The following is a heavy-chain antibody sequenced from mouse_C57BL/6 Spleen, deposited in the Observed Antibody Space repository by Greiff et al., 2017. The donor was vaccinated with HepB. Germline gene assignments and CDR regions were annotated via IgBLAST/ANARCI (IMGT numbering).Heavy chain of an antibody. Sequence: QVQLQQSGAELMKPGASVKLSCKATGYTFTGYWIAWVKQRPGHGLEWIGEILPGSGSNNYNDKFKGKATFTADTSSNTADMQLSSLTTEDSAIYYCARSIEYDVGRYFDYWGQGTTLTVSS. CDR1: GYTFTGYW. V-gene: IGHV1-9*01. CDR3: ARSIEYDVGRYFDY. CDR2: ILPGSGSN. J-gene: IGHJ2*01. D-gene: IGHD2-4*01.